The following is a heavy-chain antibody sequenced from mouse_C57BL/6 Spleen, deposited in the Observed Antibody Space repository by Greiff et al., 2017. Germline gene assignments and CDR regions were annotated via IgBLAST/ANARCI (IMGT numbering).Heavy chain of an antibody. J-gene: IGHJ1*03. CDR3: ARDFLITTVVSGYFDV. V-gene: IGHV5-4*01. Sequence: EVQLVESGGGLVKPGGSLKLSCAASGFTFSSYAMSWVRQTPEKRLEWVATISDGGSYTSYPDNVKGRFTISRDNAKNNLYLQMSHLKSEDTAMYYCARDFLITTVVSGYFDVWGTGTTVTVSS. CDR1: GFTFSSYA. CDR2: ISDGGSYT. D-gene: IGHD1-1*01.